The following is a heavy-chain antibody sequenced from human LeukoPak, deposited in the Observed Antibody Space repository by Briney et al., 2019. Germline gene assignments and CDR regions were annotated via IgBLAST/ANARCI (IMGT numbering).Heavy chain of an antibody. Sequence: GGSLRLSCAASGFTFSSYGMHWVRQAPGKGLEWVAVISYDGSNKYYADSVKGRFTISRDNSKNTLYLQMNSLRAEDTAVYYCAKDLRYYGSGSCLGFDYWGQGTLVTVSS. CDR2: ISYDGSNK. CDR3: AKDLRYYGSGSCLGFDY. CDR1: GFTFSSYG. V-gene: IGHV3-30*18. D-gene: IGHD3-10*01. J-gene: IGHJ4*02.